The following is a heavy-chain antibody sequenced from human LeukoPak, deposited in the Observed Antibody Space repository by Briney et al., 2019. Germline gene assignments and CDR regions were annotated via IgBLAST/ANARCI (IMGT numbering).Heavy chain of an antibody. CDR2: LSDTGDST. Sequence: GGSLRLSCAASGFTLSNHPMYWVRQAPGKGLEWVSSLSDTGDSTHYADSVKGRFTISRDSARSALYLQMNSLRAEDTAVYYCAKGDCSSGSCYFEFWGQGSQVTVYS. D-gene: IGHD2-15*01. V-gene: IGHV3-23*01. CDR3: AKGDCSSGSCYFEF. CDR1: GFTLSNHP. J-gene: IGHJ4*02.